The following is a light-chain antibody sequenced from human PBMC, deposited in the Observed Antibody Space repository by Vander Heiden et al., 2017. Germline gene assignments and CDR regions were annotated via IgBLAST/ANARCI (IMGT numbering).Light chain of an antibody. J-gene: IGLJ3*02. CDR1: SSNIGKNF. Sequence: QSVLTQPPSVSAAAGPKVTISCSGSSSNIGKNFVSWYQQHPGTAPKLLIYDNYQRPSGIPDRFSASKSGASATLDITGLQTEDEADYYCGTWDSSLSTHLVFGGGTKLTVL. V-gene: IGLV1-51*01. CDR2: DNY. CDR3: GTWDSSLSTHLV.